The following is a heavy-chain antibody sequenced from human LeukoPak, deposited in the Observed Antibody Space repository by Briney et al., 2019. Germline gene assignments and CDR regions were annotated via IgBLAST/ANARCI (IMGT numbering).Heavy chain of an antibody. CDR1: GFTFSSYG. CDR3: AKERYCSSTSCYTHAFDI. Sequence: LPGGSLRLSCAASGFTFSSYGMHWVRQAPGKGLEWVAFISYDGSNKYYADSVKGRFTISRDNSKNTLYLQMNSLRAEDTAVYYCAKERYCSSTSCYTHAFDIWGQGTMVTVSS. V-gene: IGHV3-30*02. D-gene: IGHD2-2*01. CDR2: ISYDGSNK. J-gene: IGHJ3*02.